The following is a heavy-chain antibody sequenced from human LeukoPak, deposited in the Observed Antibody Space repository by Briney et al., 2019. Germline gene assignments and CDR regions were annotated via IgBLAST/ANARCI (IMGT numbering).Heavy chain of an antibody. CDR2: MGGSDGVA. D-gene: IGHD3-9*01. J-gene: IGHJ4*02. Sequence: GGSLRLSCTASGFTFSTYAMSWVRQAPGQGLEWVSGMGGSDGVAYYANSVKGRFTISRDNAKNTLYLQMNSLRAEDTAVYYCARDPYDILTGPYFDYWGQGTLITVSS. CDR1: GFTFSTYA. CDR3: ARDPYDILTGPYFDY. V-gene: IGHV3-23*01.